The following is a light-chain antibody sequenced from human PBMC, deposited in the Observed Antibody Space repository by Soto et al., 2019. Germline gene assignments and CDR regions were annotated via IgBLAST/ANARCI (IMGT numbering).Light chain of an antibody. CDR2: DVT. CDR1: ISDIGGYNY. Sequence: QSALTQPASVSGSPGQSITISCTGTISDIGGYNYVSWYQQHPGKAPKLMIYDVTNRPSGVSNRFSGSKSGSTASLTISGLQAEDEADYYCSSYTSSDTLVFGTGTKLTVL. V-gene: IGLV2-14*01. J-gene: IGLJ1*01. CDR3: SSYTSSDTLV.